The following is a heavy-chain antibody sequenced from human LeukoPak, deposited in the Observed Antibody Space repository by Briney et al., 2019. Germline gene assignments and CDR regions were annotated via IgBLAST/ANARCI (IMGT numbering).Heavy chain of an antibody. V-gene: IGHV4-59*08. CDR2: IYYSGST. CDR3: ARRRKVPAPRAGDAFDI. J-gene: IGHJ3*02. Sequence: SETLSLTCTVSGDSISDYYWNWSRQPPGKGLEWIGYIYYSGSTNYSPSLKSRVTISVDTSKNQFSLKLSSVTAADTAIYYCARRRKVPAPRAGDAFDIWGQGTMVTVSS. D-gene: IGHD4/OR15-4a*01. CDR1: GDSISDYY.